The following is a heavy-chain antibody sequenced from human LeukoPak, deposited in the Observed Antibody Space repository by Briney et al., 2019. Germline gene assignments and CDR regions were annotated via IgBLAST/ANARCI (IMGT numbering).Heavy chain of an antibody. CDR2: INAGNGNT. CDR1: GYTFTSYG. D-gene: IGHD6-13*01. Sequence: EASVKVSCKASGYTFTSYGISWVRQAPGQRLEWMGWINAGNGNTKYSQKFQGRVTITRDTSASTAYMELSSLRSEDTAVYYCARDRGWGPSGIAAAGDYWGQGTLVTVSS. CDR3: ARDRGWGPSGIAAAGDY. V-gene: IGHV1-3*01. J-gene: IGHJ4*02.